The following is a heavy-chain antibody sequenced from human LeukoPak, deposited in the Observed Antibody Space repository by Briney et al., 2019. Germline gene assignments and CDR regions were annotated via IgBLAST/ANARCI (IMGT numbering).Heavy chain of an antibody. CDR2: ISYDSSNK. D-gene: IGHD2-8*01. J-gene: IGHJ3*02. CDR1: GFTFTSYA. V-gene: IGHV3-30*04. CDR3: ARAYCTTTACHAFDI. Sequence: GRSLRLSCAASGFTFTSYAMHWVRQAPGKGLECLLVISYDSSNKYYADSVRGRFTISRDNSKNTLYLQMNSLRAEDTAVYTCARAYCTTTACHAFDIWGQGTVVAVSS.